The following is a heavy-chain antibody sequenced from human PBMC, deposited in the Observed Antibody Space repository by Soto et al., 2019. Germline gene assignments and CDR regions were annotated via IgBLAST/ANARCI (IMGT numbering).Heavy chain of an antibody. J-gene: IGHJ6*02. CDR1: GFTFSSYS. V-gene: IGHV3-48*02. CDR3: ARDFGDIVVVPAADSEGYYYYYGMDV. Sequence: EVQLVESGGGLVQPGGSLRLSCAASGFTFSSYSMNWVRQAPGKGLEWVSYISSSSSTIYYADSVKGRFTTSTDNAKNSLYLQMNSLRDEDTAVYYCARDFGDIVVVPAADSEGYYYYYGMDVWGQGTTVTVSS. D-gene: IGHD2-2*01. CDR2: ISSSSSTI.